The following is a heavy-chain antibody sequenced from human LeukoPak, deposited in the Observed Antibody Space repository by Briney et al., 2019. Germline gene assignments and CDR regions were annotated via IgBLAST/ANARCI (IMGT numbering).Heavy chain of an antibody. D-gene: IGHD3-10*01. J-gene: IGHJ4*02. CDR1: GGTFSSYA. CDR3: ARALVLLWFGEFDFDY. Sequence: GASVRVSCKASGGTFSSYAISWVRQAPGQGLKWMGGIIPIFGTANYAQKFQGRVTITADESTSTAYMELSSLRSEDTAVYYCARALVLLWFGEFDFDYWGQGTLVTVSS. V-gene: IGHV1-69*13. CDR2: IIPIFGTA.